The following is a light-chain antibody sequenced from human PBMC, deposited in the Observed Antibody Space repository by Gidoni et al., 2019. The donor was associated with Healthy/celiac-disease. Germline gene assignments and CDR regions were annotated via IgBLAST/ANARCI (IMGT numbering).Light chain of an antibody. V-gene: IGLV2-18*02. J-gene: IGLJ2*01. Sequence: SALTQPPSVSGSPGQSVTISCTGTSRDVGSYNRVSWYQQPPGTAPKLMIYEVSNRPSGVPDRFSGSKSGNTASLTISGLQAEDEADYYCSSYTSSSTLVFGGGTKLTVL. CDR3: SSYTSSSTLV. CDR1: SRDVGSYNR. CDR2: EVS.